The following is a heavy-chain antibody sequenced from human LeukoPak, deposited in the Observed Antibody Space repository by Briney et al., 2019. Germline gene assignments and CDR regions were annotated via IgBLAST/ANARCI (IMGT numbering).Heavy chain of an antibody. D-gene: IGHD3-22*01. CDR3: ARGRNTMLVAWFDP. Sequence: GGSVKVSCKASGYTFTSYDINWVRQATGQGLEWMGWMNPNSGNTGYAQKFQGRVTITRNTSISTAYMELSSLRSEDTAVYYCARGRNTMLVAWFDPWGQGTLVTVSS. J-gene: IGHJ5*02. CDR1: GYTFTSYD. CDR2: MNPNSGNT. V-gene: IGHV1-8*03.